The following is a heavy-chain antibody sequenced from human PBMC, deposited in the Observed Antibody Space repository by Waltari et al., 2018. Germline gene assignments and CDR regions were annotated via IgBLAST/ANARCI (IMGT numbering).Heavy chain of an antibody. CDR2: INHSGST. CDR1: GGSFSGYY. J-gene: IGHJ4*02. Sequence: QVQLQQWGAGLLKPSETLSLTCAVYGGSFSGYYWSWIRQPPGKGLEWIGEINHSGSTNYNPSLKSRVTRSVDTSKNQFSLKLSSVTAADTAVYYCARGPPGGSSALRPYYFDYWGQGTLVTVSS. CDR3: ARGPPGGSSALRPYYFDY. V-gene: IGHV4-34*01. D-gene: IGHD2-15*01.